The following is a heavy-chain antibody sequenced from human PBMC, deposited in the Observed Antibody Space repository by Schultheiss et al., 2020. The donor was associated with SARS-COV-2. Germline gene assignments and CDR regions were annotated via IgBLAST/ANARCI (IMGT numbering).Heavy chain of an antibody. V-gene: IGHV4-31*03. CDR2: IYYSGST. CDR3: ARDNGDGWYFDY. CDR1: GGSISSGGYY. J-gene: IGHJ2*01. Sequence: SETLSLTCTVSGGSISSGGYYWSWIRPHTGKGLEWLMYIYYSGSTYYTPYRKSRVTIAVDTYKNQFSLKLISVTAADMDLYDCARDNGDGWYFDYWGHGTLVTVSS. D-gene: IGHD4-17*01.